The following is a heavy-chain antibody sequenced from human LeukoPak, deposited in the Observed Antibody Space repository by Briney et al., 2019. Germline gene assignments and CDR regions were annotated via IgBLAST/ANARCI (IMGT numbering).Heavy chain of an antibody. J-gene: IGHJ4*02. CDR2: IYYTGTT. V-gene: IGHV4-39*07. Sequence: ASETLSLTCTVSGGSISNTNYYWAWIRQPPGRGLEWIGSIYYTGTTFDNPSLKSRVTLSVDTSKNQFSLRLTSVTAADTAFYYCAREEYSSDWYGHDSWGQGTLVTVSS. CDR3: AREEYSSDWYGHDS. D-gene: IGHD6-13*01. CDR1: GGSISNTNYY.